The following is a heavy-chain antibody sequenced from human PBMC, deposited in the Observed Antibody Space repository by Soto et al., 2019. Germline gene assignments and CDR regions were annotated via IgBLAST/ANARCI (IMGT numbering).Heavy chain of an antibody. CDR3: ARDTGGYIAPDY. CDR2: ISSSGSTI. CDR1: GFTFSDYY. Sequence: GGSLRLSCAASGFTFSDYYMSWIRQAPGKGLEWVSYISSSGSTIYYADVLKGRFTTSRDNAKKSLYLQMNSLRAEDTAVYYCARDTGGYIAPDYWGQGTLVTVSS. J-gene: IGHJ4*02. V-gene: IGHV3-11*01. D-gene: IGHD1-1*01.